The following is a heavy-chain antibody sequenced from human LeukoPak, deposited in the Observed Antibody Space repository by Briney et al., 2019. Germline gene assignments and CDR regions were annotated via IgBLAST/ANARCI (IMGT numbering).Heavy chain of an antibody. Sequence: SVKVSCKASGYTFTSYGISWVRQAPGQGLEWMGGIIPIFGTANYAQKFQGRVTITADESTSTAYMELSSLRSEDTAVYYCARVGADFDFWSGYYKRGRWFDPWGQGTLVTVSS. CDR1: GYTFTSYG. V-gene: IGHV1-69*13. CDR3: ARVGADFDFWSGYYKRGRWFDP. D-gene: IGHD3-3*01. CDR2: IIPIFGTA. J-gene: IGHJ5*02.